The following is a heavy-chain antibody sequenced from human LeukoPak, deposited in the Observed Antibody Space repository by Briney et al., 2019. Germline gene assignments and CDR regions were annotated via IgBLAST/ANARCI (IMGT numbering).Heavy chain of an antibody. CDR3: AREGPETYNFDF. V-gene: IGHV1-46*01. CDR2: TRPSSGRT. D-gene: IGHD1-14*01. Sequence: ASVKVSCKTSGYTFTNYYMHRVRQAPGQGPEWMGITRPSSGRTSYPQKFPGRVTMTWDRSTSTFYMELSSLTSDYTAVYYCAREGPETYNFDFWGQGILVTVSP. J-gene: IGHJ4*02. CDR1: GYTFTNYY.